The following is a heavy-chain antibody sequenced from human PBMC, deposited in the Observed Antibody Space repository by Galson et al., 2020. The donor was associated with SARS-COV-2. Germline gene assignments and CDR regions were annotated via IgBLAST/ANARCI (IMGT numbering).Heavy chain of an antibody. CDR3: ARDPLSRGRPGDYEVYYYYVMDV. D-gene: IGHD4-17*01. CDR1: GGSISSYY. Sequence: SETLSLTCTVSGGSISSYYWSWIRQPAGKGLEWIGRIYSSGSTKYNPSLKSRVTMSVDTSKKQISLNLRSVTAADTAVYYCARDPLSRGRPGDYEVYYYYVMDVWGQGTTVTVSS. J-gene: IGHJ6*02. CDR2: IYSSGST. V-gene: IGHV4-4*07.